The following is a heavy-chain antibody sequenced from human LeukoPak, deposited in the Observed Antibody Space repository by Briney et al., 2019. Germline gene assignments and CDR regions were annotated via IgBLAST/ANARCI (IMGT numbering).Heavy chain of an antibody. D-gene: IGHD6-6*01. CDR1: GYTFTGYY. V-gene: IGHV1-2*02. J-gene: IGHJ3*02. CDR3: ARDWASSSSGIGAFDI. CDR2: INPNSGGT. Sequence: ASVKVSCKASGYTFTGYYMHWVRQAPGQGLEWMGWINPNSGGTNYAQKFQGRVTMTRDTSISTAYMELSRLRSDDTAVYYCARDWASSSSGIGAFDIWGQGTMVTVSS.